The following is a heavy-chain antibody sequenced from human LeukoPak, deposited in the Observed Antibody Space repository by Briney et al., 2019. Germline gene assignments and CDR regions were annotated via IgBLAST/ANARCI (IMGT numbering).Heavy chain of an antibody. CDR3: ARGLAARLRRGSGWFDP. CDR1: GGSISSYY. J-gene: IGHJ5*02. Sequence: NPSETLSLTCTVSGGSISSYYWSWIRQPPGKGLEWIGYIYYSGSTNYNPSLKGRVTISVDTSKNQFSLKLSSVTAADTAVYYCARGLAARLRRGSGWFDPWGQGTLVTVSS. V-gene: IGHV4-59*01. D-gene: IGHD6-6*01. CDR2: IYYSGST.